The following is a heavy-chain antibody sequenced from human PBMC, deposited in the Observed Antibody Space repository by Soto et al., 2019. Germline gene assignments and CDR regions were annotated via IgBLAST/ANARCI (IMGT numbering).Heavy chain of an antibody. D-gene: IGHD1-26*01. J-gene: IGHJ6*02. CDR1: GYTFTSYG. Sequence: ASVKVSCKASGYTFTSYGISWVRQAPGQGLEWMGWISAYNGNTNYAQKLQGRVTMTTDTSTSTAYMELRSLRSDDTAVYYCARDPRGAGPHIVGAKPPHYYYGMDVWGQGTTVTVSS. CDR2: ISAYNGNT. V-gene: IGHV1-18*01. CDR3: ARDPRGAGPHIVGAKPPHYYYGMDV.